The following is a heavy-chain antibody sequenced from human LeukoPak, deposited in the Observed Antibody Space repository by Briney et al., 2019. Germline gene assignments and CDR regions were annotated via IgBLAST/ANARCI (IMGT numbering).Heavy chain of an antibody. CDR3: ARFLSGYSYGNFDY. CDR2: IKQDGSEE. CDR1: GFTFSSYW. Sequence: PGGSPRLSCAASGFTFSSYWMSWVRQAPGKGLEWVANIKQDGSEEYYVDSVKGRFTISRDNAKNSLYLQMNSLRAEDTAVYYCARFLSGYSYGNFDYWGQGTLVTVSS. J-gene: IGHJ4*02. V-gene: IGHV3-7*01. D-gene: IGHD5-18*01.